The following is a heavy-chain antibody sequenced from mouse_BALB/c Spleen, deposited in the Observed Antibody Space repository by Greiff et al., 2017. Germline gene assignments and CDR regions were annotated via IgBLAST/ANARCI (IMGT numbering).Heavy chain of an antibody. D-gene: IGHD1-1*01. J-gene: IGHJ2*01. Sequence: EVMLVESGGGLVKPGGSLKLSCAASGFTFSSYAMSWVRQTPEKRLEWVATISSGGSYTYYPDSVKGRFTISRDNAKNTLYLQMSSLRSEDTAMYYCARYYYGSSYNYFDYWGQGTTLTVSS. CDR3: ARYYYGSSYNYFDY. CDR1: GFTFSSYA. CDR2: ISSGGSYT. V-gene: IGHV5-9-1*01.